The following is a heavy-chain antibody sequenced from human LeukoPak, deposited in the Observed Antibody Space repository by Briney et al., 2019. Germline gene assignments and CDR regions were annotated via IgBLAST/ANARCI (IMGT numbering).Heavy chain of an antibody. CDR1: GGSFSGYY. D-gene: IGHD3-10*01. Sequence: SETLSLTCAVYGGSFSGYYWSWIRQPPGKGLEWIGEINHSGSTNYNPSLKSRVTISVDTSKNQFSLKLTSVTAADTAVYYCARYGAGRSFDYWGQGTLVTVSS. CDR3: ARYGAGRSFDY. V-gene: IGHV4-34*01. J-gene: IGHJ4*02. CDR2: INHSGST.